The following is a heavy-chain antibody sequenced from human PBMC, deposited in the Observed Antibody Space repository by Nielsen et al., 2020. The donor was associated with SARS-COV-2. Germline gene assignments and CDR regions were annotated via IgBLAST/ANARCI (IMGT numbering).Heavy chain of an antibody. V-gene: IGHV4-4*02. D-gene: IGHD6-6*01. J-gene: IGHJ6*02. Sequence: SETLSLTCAVSGGSISSSNWWSWVRPPPGKGLEWIGEIYHSGSTNYNPSLKSRVTISVDKSKNQFSLKLSSVTAADTAVYYCARLPSSSSKGYYGMDVWGQGTTVTVSS. CDR1: GGSISSSNW. CDR2: IYHSGST. CDR3: ARLPSSSSKGYYGMDV.